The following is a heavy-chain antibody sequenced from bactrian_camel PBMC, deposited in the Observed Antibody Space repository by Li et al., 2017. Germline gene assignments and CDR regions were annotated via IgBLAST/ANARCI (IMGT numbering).Heavy chain of an antibody. CDR1: GYTDSTYC. Sequence: HVQLVDSGGGSVQAGGSLRLSCAASGYTDSTYCMGWFRRAPGKGREGVAAIWTGGGTTYYADSVKGRFTISKDDAKDTLYLQMNNLKPEDTGIYYCAADLTCSSMEFSWWLRSSRNYWGQGTQVTVS. CDR2: IWTGGGTT. CDR3: AADLTCSSMEFSWWLRSSRNY. V-gene: IGHV3S1*01. J-gene: IGHJ4*01. D-gene: IGHD2*01.